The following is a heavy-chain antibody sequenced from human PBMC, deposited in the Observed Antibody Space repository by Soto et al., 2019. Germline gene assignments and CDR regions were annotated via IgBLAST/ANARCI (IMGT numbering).Heavy chain of an antibody. J-gene: IGHJ6*02. CDR2: INPGNGNT. CDR1: GYTFTDYD. D-gene: IGHD6-19*01. Sequence: ASVKVSCKASGYTFTDYDIDWVRLAPGQRLEWMGWINPGNGNTKYSQKFQGRVTITRDTSASTAYMDLSSLRSEDTAVYYCAGGRSDYYGMDVWGQGTTVTSP. CDR3: AGGRSDYYGMDV. V-gene: IGHV1-3*01.